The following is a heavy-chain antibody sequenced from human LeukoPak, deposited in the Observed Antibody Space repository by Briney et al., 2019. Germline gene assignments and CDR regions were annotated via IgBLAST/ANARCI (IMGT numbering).Heavy chain of an antibody. Sequence: GGSLRLSCAASGFSFSSYGMYWVRQAPGKGLEWVAFIRYDGSNKYYADSVKGRFTISRDNSKNTLYLQMNSLRAEDTAVYYCAKDLSYGGNSGDWFDPWGQGTLVTVSS. CDR2: IRYDGSNK. CDR3: AKDLSYGGNSGDWFDP. D-gene: IGHD4-23*01. J-gene: IGHJ5*02. CDR1: GFSFSSYG. V-gene: IGHV3-30*02.